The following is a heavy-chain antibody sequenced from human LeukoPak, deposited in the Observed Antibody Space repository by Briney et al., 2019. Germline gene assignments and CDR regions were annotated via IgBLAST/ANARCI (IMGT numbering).Heavy chain of an antibody. V-gene: IGHV3-21*01. CDR3: ARDGSGFYLYYYMDV. Sequence: GGSLRLSCAASGFTFTDYSMTWVRQAPGKGLEWVSSISAVSTYKFYSDSVKGRFTISRDNAKNILYLQMSSLSAEDTAVYYCARDGSGFYLYYYMDVWGRGTPVTVSS. J-gene: IGHJ6*03. D-gene: IGHD6-25*01. CDR2: ISAVSTYK. CDR1: GFTFTDYS.